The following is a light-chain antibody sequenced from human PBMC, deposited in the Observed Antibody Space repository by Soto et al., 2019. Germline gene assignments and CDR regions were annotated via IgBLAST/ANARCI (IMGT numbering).Light chain of an antibody. CDR2: GAS. V-gene: IGKV3-15*01. J-gene: IGKJ1*01. Sequence: EIVMTQSPATLSLSPGERATLSCRASQSVSSNLAWYQQKTGQAPRLLIYGASTRATGIPARFSGSGSGTEFTLTISRLQSEDFAVYYCQQYNNWPPMAFGQGTKVEIK. CDR1: QSVSSN. CDR3: QQYNNWPPMA.